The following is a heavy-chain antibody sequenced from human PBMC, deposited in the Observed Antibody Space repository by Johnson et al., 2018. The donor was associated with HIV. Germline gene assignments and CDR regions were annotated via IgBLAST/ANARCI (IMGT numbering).Heavy chain of an antibody. D-gene: IGHD2/OR15-2a*01. J-gene: IGHJ3*02. Sequence: VLLVESGGGVVQPGRSLRLSCSASGFTFSSYAMHWVRQAPGKGLVWVSRTNHDGRTPTYADSVKGRFTVARDNVKNTLHLQMNSLRAEDTAVYYCARDLQIVWTDAFDIWGQGTMVTVSS. CDR3: ARDLQIVWTDAFDI. CDR2: TNHDGRTP. CDR1: GFTFSSYA. V-gene: IGHV3-74*01.